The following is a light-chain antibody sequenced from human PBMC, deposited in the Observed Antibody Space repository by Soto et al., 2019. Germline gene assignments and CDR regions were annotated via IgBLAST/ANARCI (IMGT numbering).Light chain of an antibody. CDR2: EVS. Sequence: QSALTQPPSASGSPGQSVTISCTGTSSDIGAYNYVSWYQQHPGKAPKLMIYEVSKRPSGVPDRFSGSKSANTASLTGSGLQAEDEADYYCSSYGGSNNLVFGGGTKGTV. V-gene: IGLV2-8*01. CDR3: SSYGGSNNLV. CDR1: SSDIGAYNY. J-gene: IGLJ2*01.